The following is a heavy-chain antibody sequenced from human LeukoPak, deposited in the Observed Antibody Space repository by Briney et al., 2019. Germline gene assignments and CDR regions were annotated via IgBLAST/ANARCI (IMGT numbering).Heavy chain of an antibody. V-gene: IGHV3-73*01. J-gene: IGHJ4*02. CDR3: TRLPGDCSGGSCYSNYFDY. D-gene: IGHD2-15*01. CDR2: IRSKANSYAT. CDR1: GFTFSGSA. Sequence: PGGSLKLSCAASGFTFSGSAMHWVHQASGKGLEWVGRIRSKANSYATAYAASVKGRFTISRDDSKNTAYLQMNSLKTEDTAVYYCTRLPGDCSGGSCYSNYFDYWGQGTLVTVSS.